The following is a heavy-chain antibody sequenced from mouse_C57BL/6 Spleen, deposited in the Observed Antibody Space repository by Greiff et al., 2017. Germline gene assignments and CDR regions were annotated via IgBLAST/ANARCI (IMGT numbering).Heavy chain of an antibody. D-gene: IGHD4-1*02. CDR2: IYPGSGST. J-gene: IGHJ2*01. Sequence: QVQLQQPGAELVKPGASVKMSCKASGYTFTSYWITWVKQRPGQGLEWIGDIYPGSGSTNYNEKFKSKATLTVDTSSSTAYMQLSSLTSEDSAVYYCARGRGNWGYFGYWGQGTTLTVSS. CDR3: ARGRGNWGYFGY. V-gene: IGHV1-55*01. CDR1: GYTFTSYW.